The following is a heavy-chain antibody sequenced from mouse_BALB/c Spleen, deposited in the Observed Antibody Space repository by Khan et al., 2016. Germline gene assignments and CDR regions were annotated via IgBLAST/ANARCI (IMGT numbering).Heavy chain of an antibody. CDR2: IDPANGNT. V-gene: IGHV14-3*02. D-gene: IGHD1-1*01. CDR3: ARRGPIYYYGSTYGY. J-gene: IGHJ2*01. Sequence: VQLQQSGAELVKPGASVKLSCTASGFNIKDTFMHWVKQRPEQGLEWIGRIDPANGNTRYDPKFQGKATITADTSSNTAYLQLSSLTSEDIAVYYCARRGPIYYYGSTYGYWGQGTTLTVSS. CDR1: GFNIKDTF.